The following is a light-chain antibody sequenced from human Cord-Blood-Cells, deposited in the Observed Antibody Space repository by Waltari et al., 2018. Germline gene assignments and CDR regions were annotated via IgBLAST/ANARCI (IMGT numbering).Light chain of an antibody. Sequence: EIVLTQTQATRSLSPGEGPTLSCRASQRVSSYLAWYQQKPGQAPRLLIYDASNRATGIPARFSGSGSGTDFTLTISSLEPEDFAVYYCQQRSNWPRTFGQGTKVEIK. V-gene: IGKV3-11*01. J-gene: IGKJ1*01. CDR2: DAS. CDR1: QRVSSY. CDR3: QQRSNWPRT.